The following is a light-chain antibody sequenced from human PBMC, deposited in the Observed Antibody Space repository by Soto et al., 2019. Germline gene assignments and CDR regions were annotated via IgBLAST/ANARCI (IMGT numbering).Light chain of an antibody. CDR1: QNIRSR. CDR3: QQYSSYWT. Sequence: DIQMTQSPSTLSASVGDRVTITCRASQNIRSRLAWFQQKPGKAPKLLIYDASSLESGVPQRFSGSGSGTEFTLTISSLQPDDFATYYCQQYSSYWTFAQGTKV. CDR2: DAS. J-gene: IGKJ1*01. V-gene: IGKV1-5*01.